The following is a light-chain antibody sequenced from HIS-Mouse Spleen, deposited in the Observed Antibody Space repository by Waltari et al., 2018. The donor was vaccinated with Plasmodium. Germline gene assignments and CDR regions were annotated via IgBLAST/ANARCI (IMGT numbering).Light chain of an antibody. CDR3: YSTDSSGNHRV. V-gene: IGLV3-10*01. CDR1: ALPKKY. CDR2: EDS. J-gene: IGLJ3*02. Sequence: SYELPQPPSVSVSPGQTARITCSGDALPKKYAYWSQQKSGRAPVLVIYEDSKRPSGIPERFSGSSSGTMATLTISGAQVEDEADYYCYSTDSSGNHRVFGGGTKLTVL.